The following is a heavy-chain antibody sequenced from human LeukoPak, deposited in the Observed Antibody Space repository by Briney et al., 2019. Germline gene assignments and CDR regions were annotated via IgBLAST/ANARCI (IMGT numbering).Heavy chain of an antibody. CDR1: GFTFTTYG. CDR2: ISGSGDTT. Sequence: PGGSLRLSCAASGFTFTTYGMSWVRQAPGKGLEWVSSISGSGDTTYHADSVKGRFTISRDNSKSTQFLQMNSLRAEDTAVYYFAKGSAIYNVWGQGTTVTVSS. D-gene: IGHD3-10*01. J-gene: IGHJ6*02. CDR3: AKGSAIYNV. V-gene: IGHV3-23*01.